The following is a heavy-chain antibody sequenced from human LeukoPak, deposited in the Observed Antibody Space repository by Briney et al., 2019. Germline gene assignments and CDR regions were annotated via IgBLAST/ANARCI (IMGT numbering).Heavy chain of an antibody. Sequence: GASVKVSCKASGYTFTSYGISWVRQAPGQGLEWMGTIIPIFGTANYAQRFQGRVTITTDDSTSTAYMELSSLRSEDTAVYFCARFPLHTSGSDYYYYYMDVWGKGTTVTVSS. CDR2: IIPIFGTA. V-gene: IGHV1-69*05. CDR1: GYTFTSYG. CDR3: ARFPLHTSGSDYYYYYMDV. D-gene: IGHD3-10*01. J-gene: IGHJ6*03.